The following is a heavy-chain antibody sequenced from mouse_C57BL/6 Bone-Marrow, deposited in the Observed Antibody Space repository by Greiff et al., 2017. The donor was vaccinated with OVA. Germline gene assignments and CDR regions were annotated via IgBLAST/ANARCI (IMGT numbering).Heavy chain of an antibody. D-gene: IGHD1-1*01. J-gene: IGHJ1*03. Sequence: EVQLVESGGGLVQPGGSLKLSCAASGFTFSDYYMYWVRQTPEKRLEWVAYISNGGGSTYYPDTVKGRFTISRDNAKNTLYLQMSRLKSEDTAMYDCASYYGSTYGGYFDVWGTGTTVTVSS. CDR3: ASYYGSTYGGYFDV. V-gene: IGHV5-12*01. CDR1: GFTFSDYY. CDR2: ISNGGGST.